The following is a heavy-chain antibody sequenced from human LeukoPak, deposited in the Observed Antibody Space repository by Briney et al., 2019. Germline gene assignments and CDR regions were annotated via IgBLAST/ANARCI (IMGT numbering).Heavy chain of an antibody. CDR1: GYSFTSYW. Sequence: GESLKISCKGSGYSFTSYWIGWVRPMPGKGLEWMGIIYPGDSDTRYSPSFQGQVTISADKSISTAYLQWSSLKASDTAMYYCASGYCSSTSCYGAFDIWGQGTMVTVSS. D-gene: IGHD2-2*03. J-gene: IGHJ3*02. CDR3: ASGYCSSTSCYGAFDI. V-gene: IGHV5-51*01. CDR2: IYPGDSDT.